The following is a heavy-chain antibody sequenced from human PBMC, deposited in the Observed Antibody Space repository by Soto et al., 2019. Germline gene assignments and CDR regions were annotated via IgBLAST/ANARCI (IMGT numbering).Heavy chain of an antibody. CDR1: GLNVISNY. CDR2: IYSGGST. J-gene: IGHJ4*02. V-gene: IGHV3-66*01. CDR3: ARDRGYSSGWYSHY. D-gene: IGHD6-19*01. Sequence: PGGSLRLSCASSGLNVISNYMSWVRQAPGKGLEWVSVIYSGGSTYYADSVKGRFTISRDNSKNTLYLQMNSLRAEDTAVYYCARDRGYSSGWYSHYWGQGTLVTVSS.